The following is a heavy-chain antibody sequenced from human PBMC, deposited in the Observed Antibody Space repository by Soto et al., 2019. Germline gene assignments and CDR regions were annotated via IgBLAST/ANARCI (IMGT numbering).Heavy chain of an antibody. CDR1: DDSINSVKYY. V-gene: IGHV4-39*01. Sequence: QLQLQESGPGLVKPSETLSLTCSVSDDSINSVKYYWGWIRQPPGKGLEWIGRIYYRGNAYYNPSLQPRVTKSLDKSKSQFSLKLNSVTAADSAVYFCARLEGLATISYYFDFWGPGALVTVSS. CDR3: ARLEGLATISYYFDF. D-gene: IGHD3-9*01. J-gene: IGHJ4*02. CDR2: IYYRGNA.